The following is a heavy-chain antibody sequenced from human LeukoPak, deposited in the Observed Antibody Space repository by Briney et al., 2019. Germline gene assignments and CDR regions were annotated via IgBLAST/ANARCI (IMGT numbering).Heavy chain of an antibody. J-gene: IGHJ5*02. CDR3: ARADYDSSGYHTNWFDP. CDR2: INPNSGGT. V-gene: IGHV1-2*02. CDR1: AYTFTGYY. D-gene: IGHD3-22*01. Sequence: ASVKVSCTASAYTFTGYYMHWVRQAPGQGLEWMGWINPNSGGTNYAQKFQGRVTMTRGTSISTAYMELSRLRSDDTAVYYCARADYDSSGYHTNWFDPWGQGTLVTVSS.